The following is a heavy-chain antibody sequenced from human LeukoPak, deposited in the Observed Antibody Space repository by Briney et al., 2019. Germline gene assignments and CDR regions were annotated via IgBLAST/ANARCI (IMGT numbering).Heavy chain of an antibody. CDR1: GYTFTSYA. D-gene: IGHD3-9*01. Sequence: ASVKVSCKASGYTFTSYAMHWVRQAPGQRLEWMGWINAGNGNTKYSQKSQGRVTITRDTSASTAYMELCSLRSEDTAVYYCARVGYDILTGYYTPLDYWGQGTLVTVSS. J-gene: IGHJ4*02. V-gene: IGHV1-3*01. CDR2: INAGNGNT. CDR3: ARVGYDILTGYYTPLDY.